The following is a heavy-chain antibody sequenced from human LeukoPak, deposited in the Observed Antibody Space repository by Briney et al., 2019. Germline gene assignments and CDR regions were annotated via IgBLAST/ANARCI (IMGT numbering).Heavy chain of an antibody. J-gene: IGHJ4*02. CDR3: ANEIQFLSGWYGTFDY. CDR2: INPNFGAA. D-gene: IGHD6-19*01. V-gene: IGHV1-2*02. Sequence: ASVKVSCKASGYTFSGYAMHWVRQAPGQGLEWMGWINPNFGAANYAQKFQGRVTMTGDASISTAYMELSRLRSDDTAVYYFANEIQFLSGWYGTFDYWGQGTLVTVSS. CDR1: GYTFSGYA.